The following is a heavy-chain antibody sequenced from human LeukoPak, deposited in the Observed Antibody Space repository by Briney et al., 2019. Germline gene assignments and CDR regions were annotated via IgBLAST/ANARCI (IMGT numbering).Heavy chain of an antibody. D-gene: IGHD6-25*01. CDR3: ARARAAPPSYYGMDV. J-gene: IGHJ6*02. CDR2: IIPIFGIA. V-gene: IGHV1-69*10. CDR1: GGTFSIYA. Sequence: ASVKVSFKASGGTFSIYAISWVRQAPGQGLEWMGRIIPIFGIANYAQKFQGRVTITADKSTSTAYMELSSLRSEDTAVYYCARARAAPPSYYGMDVWGQGTTVTVSS.